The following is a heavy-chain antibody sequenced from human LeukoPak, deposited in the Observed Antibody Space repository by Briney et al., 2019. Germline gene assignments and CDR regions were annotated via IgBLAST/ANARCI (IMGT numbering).Heavy chain of an antibody. D-gene: IGHD2-15*01. CDR3: ARDGCSGGSCYPEVNAFDI. J-gene: IGHJ3*02. CDR1: GASISSGDYF. CDR2: IYYSGTT. Sequence: SQTLSLTCSVSGASISSGDYFWGWIRQPPGKGLEWIGYIYYSGTTYYNPSLKSRVSISIDTSKNQFSLKVNSATAADTAVYYCARDGCSGGSCYPEVNAFDIWGQGTVVTVSS. V-gene: IGHV4-30-4*01.